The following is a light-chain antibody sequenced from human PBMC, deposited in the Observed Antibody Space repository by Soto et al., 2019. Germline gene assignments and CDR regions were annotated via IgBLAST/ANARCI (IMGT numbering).Light chain of an antibody. J-gene: IGKJ1*01. CDR3: QQYDSVLGT. Sequence: DIQMTQSPSTLSGSVGDSVTITCRASQSISHWLAWYQQKPGKAPKFLIYDASSLESGVPSRFSGSGSGTEFTLTISSLQPDDFATYYCQQYDSVLGTFGPGTKV. V-gene: IGKV1-5*01. CDR1: QSISHW. CDR2: DAS.